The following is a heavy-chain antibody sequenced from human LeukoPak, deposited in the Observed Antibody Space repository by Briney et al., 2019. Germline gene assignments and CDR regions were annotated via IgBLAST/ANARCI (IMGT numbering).Heavy chain of an antibody. CDR2: INQGGSVQ. V-gene: IGHV3-7*01. CDR3: ARVEYSGWNLEY. J-gene: IGHJ4*02. D-gene: IGHD5-12*01. CDR1: GFTVRSYW. Sequence: PGGSLRLSCAASGFTVRSYWMSCVRQAPGKGLEWVANINQGGSVQYYMDSVKGRFTISRDDAKNSLYVQMNSLRDEDTAVYYCARVEYSGWNLEYWGQGTLVTVSS.